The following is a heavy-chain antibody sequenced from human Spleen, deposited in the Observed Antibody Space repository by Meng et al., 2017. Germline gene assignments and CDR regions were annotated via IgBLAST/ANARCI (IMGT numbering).Heavy chain of an antibody. CDR3: ARVPSGECYGGSCLDY. J-gene: IGHJ4*02. CDR2: IYYSGRT. V-gene: IGHV4-61*01. Sequence: SETLSLTCTVSGGSVSSGSYYWSWIRQPPGKGLEWVGYIYYSGRTNYNPSLKSRVTISVDTSKNQFYLKLTSVTAADTAVYYCARVPSGECYGGSCLDYWGQGTLVTVSS. D-gene: IGHD2-15*01. CDR1: GGSVSSGSYY.